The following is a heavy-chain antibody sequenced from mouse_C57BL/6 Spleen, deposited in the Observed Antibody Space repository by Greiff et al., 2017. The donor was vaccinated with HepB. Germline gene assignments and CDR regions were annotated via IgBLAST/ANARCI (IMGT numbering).Heavy chain of an antibody. CDR1: GYTFTSYW. J-gene: IGHJ4*01. V-gene: IGHV1-52*01. D-gene: IGHD2-4*01. Sequence: VQLQQSGAELVRPGSSVKLSCKASGYTFTSYWMHWVKQRPIQGLEWIGNIDPSDSETHYNQKFKDKATLTVDKSSSTAYMQRSSLTSEDSAVYYCARYDYDGAMDYWGQGTSVTVSS. CDR2: IDPSDSET. CDR3: ARYDYDGAMDY.